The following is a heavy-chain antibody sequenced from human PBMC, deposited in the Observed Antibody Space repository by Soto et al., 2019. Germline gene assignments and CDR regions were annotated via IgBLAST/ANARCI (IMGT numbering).Heavy chain of an antibody. CDR1: GFTFSSYW. J-gene: IGHJ2*01. V-gene: IGHV3-7*03. CDR3: ARPPELGQGWYFDL. D-gene: IGHD7-27*01. CDR2: IKQDGSEK. Sequence: GGSLRLSCAASGFTFSSYWMSWVRQAPGKGLEWVANIKQDGSEKYYVDSVKGRFTISRDNAKNSLYLQMNSLRAEDTAVYYCARPPELGQGWYFDLWGRGTLVTVSS.